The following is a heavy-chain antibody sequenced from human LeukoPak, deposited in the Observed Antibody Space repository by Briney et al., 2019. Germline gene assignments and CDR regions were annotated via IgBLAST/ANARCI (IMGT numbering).Heavy chain of an antibody. J-gene: IGHJ4*02. V-gene: IGHV4-39*01. Sequence: SETLSLTCTVSGGSISSYYWGWIRQPPGKGLEWIGSIYYSGSTYYNPSLKSRVTISVDTSKNQFSLKLSSVTAADTAVYYCARHAEDTAMVTLVDYWGQGTLVTVSS. CDR1: GGSISSYY. CDR3: ARHAEDTAMVTLVDY. CDR2: IYYSGST. D-gene: IGHD5-18*01.